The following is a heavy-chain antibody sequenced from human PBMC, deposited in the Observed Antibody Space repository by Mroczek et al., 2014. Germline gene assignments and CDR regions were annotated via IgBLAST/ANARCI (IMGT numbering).Heavy chain of an antibody. CDR1: GYTFTGYY. CDR2: INPNSGGT. D-gene: IGHD5-18*01. J-gene: IGHJ3*02. V-gene: IGHV1-2*02. CDR3: ARVGQQLTWIPNDAFDI. Sequence: QVQLVQSGAEVKKPGASVKVSCKASGYTFTGYYMHWVRQAPGQGLEWMGWINPNSGGTNYAQKFQGRVTMTRDTSISTAYMELSRLRSDDTAVYYCARVGQQLTWIPNDAFDIWGQGTMVTVSS.